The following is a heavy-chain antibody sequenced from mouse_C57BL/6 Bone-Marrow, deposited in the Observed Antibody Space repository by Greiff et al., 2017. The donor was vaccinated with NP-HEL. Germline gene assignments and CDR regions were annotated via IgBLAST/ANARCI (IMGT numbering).Heavy chain of an antibody. V-gene: IGHV1-42*01. CDR1: GYSFTGYY. CDR3: ARDYPQWGY. CDR2: INPSTGGT. D-gene: IGHD5-5*01. J-gene: IGHJ4*01. Sequence: VQLQQSGPELVKPGASVKISCKASGYSFTGYYMNWVKQSPEKSLEWIGEINPSTGGTTYNQKFKAKATLTVDKSSSTAYMQLKSLTSEDSAVYYCARDYPQWGYWGQGTSVTVSS.